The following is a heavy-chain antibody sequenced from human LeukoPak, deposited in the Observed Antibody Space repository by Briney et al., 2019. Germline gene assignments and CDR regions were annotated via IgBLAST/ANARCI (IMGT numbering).Heavy chain of an antibody. Sequence: ASVKVSCTASGYTFTGYYMHWVRQAPGQGLEWMGIINPSGGSTSYAQKFQGRVTMTRDTSTSTVYMELSSLRSEDTAVYYCARGLAVQKYGMDVWGQGTTVTVSS. CDR2: INPSGGST. J-gene: IGHJ6*02. V-gene: IGHV1-46*01. CDR3: ARGLAVQKYGMDV. CDR1: GYTFTGYY.